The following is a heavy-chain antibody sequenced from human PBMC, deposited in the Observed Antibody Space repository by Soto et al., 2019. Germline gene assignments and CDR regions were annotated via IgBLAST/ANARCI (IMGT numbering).Heavy chain of an antibody. CDR3: AREEGTVTTSWFDP. CDR1: GYTFTGYY. CDR2: INPNSGGT. D-gene: IGHD4-4*01. Sequence: ASVKVSCKASGYTFTGYYMHWVRQAPGQGLEWMGWINPNSGGTNYAQKFQGWVTMTRDTSTSTAYMELSRLRSDDTAVYYCAREEGTVTTSWFDPWGQGTLVTVSS. J-gene: IGHJ5*02. V-gene: IGHV1-2*04.